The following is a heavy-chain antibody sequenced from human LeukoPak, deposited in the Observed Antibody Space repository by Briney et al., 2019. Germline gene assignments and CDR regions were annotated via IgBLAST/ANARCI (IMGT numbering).Heavy chain of an antibody. CDR2: VYDSGTT. V-gene: IGHV4-59*01. CDR3: ARVSWFPGTSYYYMDV. CDR1: DDSITMYY. Sequence: SETLSLTCTVSDDSITMYYWTWIRQPPGKGLEWFGYVYDSGTTNYNPSLKSRVTISVDTSKNQFSLKLSSVTAADTAVYYCARVSWFPGTSYYYMDVWGKGTTVTISS. J-gene: IGHJ6*03. D-gene: IGHD1-1*01.